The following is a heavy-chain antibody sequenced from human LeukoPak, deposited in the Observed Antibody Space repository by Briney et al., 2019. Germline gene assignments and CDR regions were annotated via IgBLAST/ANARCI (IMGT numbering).Heavy chain of an antibody. D-gene: IGHD2-2*01. V-gene: IGHV4-30-2*01. Sequence: PSETRSLTCAVSGGSISSGGYSWSWIRQPPGKGLEWIGEINHSGSTNYNPSLKSRVTISVDTSKNQFSLKLSSVTAADTAVYYCAREVLKRRQGAGYCSSTSCYPAHNWFDPWGQGTLVTVSS. CDR2: INHSGST. J-gene: IGHJ5*02. CDR3: AREVLKRRQGAGYCSSTSCYPAHNWFDP. CDR1: GGSISSGGYS.